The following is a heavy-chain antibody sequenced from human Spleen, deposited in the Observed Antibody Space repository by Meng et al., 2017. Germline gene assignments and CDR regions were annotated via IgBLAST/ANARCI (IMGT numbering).Heavy chain of an antibody. Sequence: ASVKVSCKASGYTFTSYGISWVRQAPGQGLEWMGWISAYNGNTNYAQKLQGRVTMTTDTSTSTAYMELRSLRSDDTAVYYCAREGYSSSWYDYYYYHGMDVWGQGTTVTVSS. CDR2: ISAYNGNT. CDR3: AREGYSSSWYDYYYYHGMDV. V-gene: IGHV1-18*01. J-gene: IGHJ6*02. CDR1: GYTFTSYG. D-gene: IGHD6-13*01.